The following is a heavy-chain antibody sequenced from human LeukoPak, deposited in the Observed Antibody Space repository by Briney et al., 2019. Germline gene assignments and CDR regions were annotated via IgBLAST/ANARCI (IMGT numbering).Heavy chain of an antibody. J-gene: IGHJ4*02. CDR1: GGSFSGYY. CDR3: ARRGRYSYGYGYFDY. V-gene: IGHV4-34*01. D-gene: IGHD5-18*01. CDR2: INHSGST. Sequence: PSETLSLTCAVYGGSFSGYYWSWIRQPPGKGLEWIGEINHSGSTNYNPSLKSRVTISVDTSKNQFSLKLSSVTAADTAVYYCARRGRYSYGYGYFDYWGQGTLVTVSS.